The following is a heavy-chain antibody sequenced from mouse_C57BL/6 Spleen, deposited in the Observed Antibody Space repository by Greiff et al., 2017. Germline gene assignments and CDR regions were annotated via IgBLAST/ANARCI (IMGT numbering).Heavy chain of an antibody. V-gene: IGHV1-72*01. J-gene: IGHJ2*01. D-gene: IGHD4-1*01. CDR3: ARSTNWDSYYFDY. CDR2: IGPNSGGT. CDR1: GYTFTSYW. Sequence: QVQLQQPGAELVKPGASVKLSCKASGYTFTSYWMHWVKQRPGRGLEWIGRIGPNSGGTKYNEKFKSKATLTVDKPSSTAYMQLSSLTSEDSAVYYCARSTNWDSYYFDYWGQGTTLTVSS.